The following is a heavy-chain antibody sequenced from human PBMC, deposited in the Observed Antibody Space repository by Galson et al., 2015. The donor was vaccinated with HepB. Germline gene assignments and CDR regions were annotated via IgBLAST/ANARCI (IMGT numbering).Heavy chain of an antibody. D-gene: IGHD2-15*01. V-gene: IGHV4-39*01. CDR2: IYYSGAT. CDR3: VRHRGGSSLFDP. Sequence: SETLSLTCSVSGGSVSSGNYYWGWIRQPPGKGLEWIGSIYYSGATYYNPPLKSGVTISVDTSRDQFSLKVNSVTAADTAFYYCVRHRGGSSLFDPWGQGTLVTVSS. CDR1: GGSVSSGNYY. J-gene: IGHJ5*02.